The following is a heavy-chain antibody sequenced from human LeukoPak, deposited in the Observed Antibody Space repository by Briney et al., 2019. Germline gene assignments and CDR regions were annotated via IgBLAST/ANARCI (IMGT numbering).Heavy chain of an antibody. V-gene: IGHV3-30*02. D-gene: IGHD3-10*01. CDR1: GFTFSSYG. Sequence: QAGGSLRLSCAASGFTFSSYGMHWVRQAPGKGLEWVACIRCDGSNKYYADSVKGRFTISRDNSKNTLYLQMNSLRAEDTAVYYCAKDRPSMVRGVITPSGMDVWGKGTTVTISS. CDR2: IRCDGSNK. J-gene: IGHJ6*04. CDR3: AKDRPSMVRGVITPSGMDV.